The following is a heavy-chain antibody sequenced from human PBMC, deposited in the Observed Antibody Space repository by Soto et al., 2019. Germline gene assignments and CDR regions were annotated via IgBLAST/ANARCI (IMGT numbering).Heavy chain of an antibody. CDR1: GYSFTTYW. D-gene: IGHD5-12*01. J-gene: IGHJ5*02. CDR3: ARRGATHNWFDP. CDR2: IYPGDSDT. V-gene: IGHV5-51*03. Sequence: EVQLVQSGAEVKKPGESLKISCKGSGYSFTTYWIAWVRQMPGKGLEWMGVIYPGDSDTRYSPSFQGQVTISADKSITTAYLQWSSLKAAYTAMYYCARRGATHNWFDPWGQGTLVTVSS.